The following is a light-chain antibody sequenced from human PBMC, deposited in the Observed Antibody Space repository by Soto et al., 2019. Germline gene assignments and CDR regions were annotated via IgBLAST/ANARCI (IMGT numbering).Light chain of an antibody. J-gene: IGKJ1*01. CDR2: GAS. V-gene: IGKV3-20*01. Sequence: EIVLTQSPGTLSLSPGERATLSCRASQSVSSSYLAWYQQKPGQAPRLLIYGASSMATGIPDRFSGSGSVTHFTLNISRLEAEDFAVYYCQQYGSSPGTFGHGNKVEIK. CDR3: QQYGSSPGT. CDR1: QSVSSSY.